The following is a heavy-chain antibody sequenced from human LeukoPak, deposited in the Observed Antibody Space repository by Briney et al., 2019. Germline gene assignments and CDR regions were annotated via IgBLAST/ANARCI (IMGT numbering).Heavy chain of an antibody. CDR2: IYSTGIT. CDR1: RASLSSSDYY. CDR3: ARGSAGFDS. J-gene: IGHJ4*02. Sequence: PSETLSLTCTVSRASLSSSDYYWGYIRQPPGKGLEWIGSIYSTGITYFNPSLKSRLTMSADTSKNQFSLKLSSVTAADTAIYYCARGSAGFDSWGQGTLFTVSS. V-gene: IGHV4-39*07.